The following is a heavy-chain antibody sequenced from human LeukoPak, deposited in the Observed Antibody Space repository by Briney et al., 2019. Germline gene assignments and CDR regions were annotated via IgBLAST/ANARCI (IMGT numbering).Heavy chain of an antibody. D-gene: IGHD4/OR15-4a*01. CDR2: ISSSSSAI. V-gene: IGHV3-48*04. CDR1: GFTFSRFG. CDR3: AKKAQYDGHYPLDY. Sequence: PGGSLRLSCAASGFTFSRFGMNWVRQAPGKGLEWISYISSSSSAIYYADSVKGRFTISRDTSKNTLYLQMNSLRAEDTALYFCAKKAQYDGHYPLDYWGQGTLVTVSA. J-gene: IGHJ4*02.